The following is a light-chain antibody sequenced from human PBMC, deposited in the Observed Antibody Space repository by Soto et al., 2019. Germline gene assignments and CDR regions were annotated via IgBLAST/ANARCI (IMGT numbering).Light chain of an antibody. V-gene: IGLV2-8*01. Sequence: QSALTQPPSASGSPGQSVTISCTGTSSDVGAYNYVSWYQQHPGKAPKLMIYDVSKRPSGVPDRFSGSKSGNTASLTVSGLQAEDDAEFYCISYAGSSIWVFGGGTKLTVL. CDR2: DVS. CDR1: SSDVGAYNY. CDR3: ISYAGSSIWV. J-gene: IGLJ3*02.